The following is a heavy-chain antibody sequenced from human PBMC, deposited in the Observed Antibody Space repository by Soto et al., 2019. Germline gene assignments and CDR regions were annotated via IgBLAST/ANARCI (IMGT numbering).Heavy chain of an antibody. CDR1: GYTFTSYY. D-gene: IGHD3-3*01. CDR3: ARRRYYDFWSGYYTGTFDY. CDR2: INPSGGST. Sequence: QVQLVQSGAEVKKPGASVKVSCKASGYTFTSYYMHWVRQAPGQGLEWMGIINPSGGSTSYAQKFQGGVNMTRDTSTSTVYMELSSLRSEDTAVYYCARRRYYDFWSGYYTGTFDYWGQGTLVTVSS. J-gene: IGHJ4*02. V-gene: IGHV1-46*01.